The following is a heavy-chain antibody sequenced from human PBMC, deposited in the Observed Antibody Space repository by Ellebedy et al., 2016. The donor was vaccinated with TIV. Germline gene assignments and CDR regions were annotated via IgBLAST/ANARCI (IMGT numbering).Heavy chain of an antibody. CDR2: VYHSGST. CDR3: ARTDPWQPIDD. Sequence: MPSETLSLTCAVSGGSISSSNWWPWVRQAPGRGLEWIGEVYHSGSTYYNPSFKSRVTLSADTSKNQFSLNLRTVTAADTAVYYCARTDPWQPIDDWGQGILVSVSS. J-gene: IGHJ4*02. D-gene: IGHD2-21*02. CDR1: GGSISSSNW. V-gene: IGHV4-4*02.